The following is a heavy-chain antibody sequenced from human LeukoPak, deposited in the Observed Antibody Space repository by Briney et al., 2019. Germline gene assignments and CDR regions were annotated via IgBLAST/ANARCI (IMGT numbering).Heavy chain of an antibody. V-gene: IGHV3-74*01. Sequence: AGGSLRLSCAASGFTFSSYWMHWVRQAPGKGLVWVSRINSDGSSTSYADSVKGRLTISRDNAKNTLYLQMNSLRAEDTAVYYCARSTIFGVEIDYWGQGTLVTVSS. D-gene: IGHD3-3*01. J-gene: IGHJ4*02. CDR3: ARSTIFGVEIDY. CDR2: INSDGSST. CDR1: GFTFSSYW.